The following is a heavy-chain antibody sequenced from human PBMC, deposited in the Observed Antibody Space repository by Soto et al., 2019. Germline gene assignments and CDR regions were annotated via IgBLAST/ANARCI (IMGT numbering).Heavy chain of an antibody. Sequence: QVQLQESSPGLVKPSQTLSLTCTVSGGSISSGGYYWSWIRQHPGKGLEWIGYIYYSGSTYYNPSLKSRVTISVDTSKNQFSLKLSSVTAADTAVYYCARSGDNPPRTGFDYWGQGTLVTVSS. J-gene: IGHJ4*02. V-gene: IGHV4-31*03. CDR1: GGSISSGGYY. CDR3: ARSGDNPPRTGFDY. D-gene: IGHD2-8*02. CDR2: IYYSGST.